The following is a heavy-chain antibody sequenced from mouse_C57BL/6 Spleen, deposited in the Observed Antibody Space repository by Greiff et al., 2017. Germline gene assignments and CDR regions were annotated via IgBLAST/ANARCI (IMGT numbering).Heavy chain of an antibody. CDR2: IDPENGDT. CDR1: GFNIKDDY. CDR3: TQTAQAMDYFDY. Sequence: EVQLQQSGAELVRPGASVKLSCTASGFNIKDDYMHWVKQRPEQGLEWIGWIDPENGDTEYASKFQGKATITADPSSNTAYLQLSSLTSEDTAVYYCTQTAQAMDYFDYWGQGTTLTVSS. J-gene: IGHJ2*01. V-gene: IGHV14-4*01. D-gene: IGHD3-2*02.